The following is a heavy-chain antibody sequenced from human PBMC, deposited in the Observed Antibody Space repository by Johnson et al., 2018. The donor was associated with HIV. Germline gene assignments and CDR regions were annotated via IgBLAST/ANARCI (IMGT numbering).Heavy chain of an antibody. CDR2: ISWNSGSI. V-gene: IGHV3-9*01. CDR3: ARVRGDCNGASCYRWGTFDI. CDR1: GFTFDDYA. Sequence: VQLVESGGGLVQPGRSLRLSCAASGFTFDDYAMHWVRQAPGKGLEWVSGISWNSGSIGYADSVKGRFTISRDNAKNSLYLQMNSLRAKDTALYSCARVRGDCNGASCYRWGTFDIWGQGTMVTVSS. J-gene: IGHJ3*02. D-gene: IGHD2-15*01.